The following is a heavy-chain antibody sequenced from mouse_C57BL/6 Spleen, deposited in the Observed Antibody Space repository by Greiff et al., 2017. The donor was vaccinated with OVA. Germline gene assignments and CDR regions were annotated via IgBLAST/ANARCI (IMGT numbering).Heavy chain of an antibody. V-gene: IGHV1-69*01. D-gene: IGHD1-2*01. CDR3: ARHGRRGVMDY. J-gene: IGHJ4*01. Sequence: QVQLQQPGAELVMPGASVKLSCKASGYTFTSYWMHWVKQRPGQGLEWIGEIDPSDSYTNSNQKFKGKSTLTVDKSSSTAYMQLSSLTSEDSAVYYCARHGRRGVMDYWGQGTSVTVSS. CDR1: GYTFTSYW. CDR2: IDPSDSYT.